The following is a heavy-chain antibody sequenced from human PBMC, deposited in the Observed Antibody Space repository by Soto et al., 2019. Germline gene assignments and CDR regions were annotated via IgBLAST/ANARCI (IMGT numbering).Heavy chain of an antibody. CDR1: GYSVSSNSAA. CDR3: ARYTSASYIDN. J-gene: IGHJ4*02. D-gene: IGHD2-2*02. Sequence: SQTLSLTCAISGYSVSSNSAACNWIRHSPSRDLEWLGRTYYRSKWYSDYAISVRSRITIDPDTSKNQFSLRLNSVTPDDTAVYYCARYTSASYIDNWGQGTPVPVSS. V-gene: IGHV6-1*01. CDR2: TYYRSKWYS.